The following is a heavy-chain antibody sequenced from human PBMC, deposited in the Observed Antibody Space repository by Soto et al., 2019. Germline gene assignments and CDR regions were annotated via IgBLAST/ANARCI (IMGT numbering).Heavy chain of an antibody. CDR3: ARGRVGTAYFDY. CDR2: ITSSSTTI. CDR1: RLTFTRNS. J-gene: IGHJ4*02. D-gene: IGHD2-21*02. Sequence: GGSQSLSLAPSRLTFTRNSMNWDRQAPGKGLEWISYITSSSTTIYYADSVKGRFTISRDNAKNSVYLQLNSLRDEDTALYYCARGRVGTAYFDYWGQGALVTVSS. V-gene: IGHV3-48*02.